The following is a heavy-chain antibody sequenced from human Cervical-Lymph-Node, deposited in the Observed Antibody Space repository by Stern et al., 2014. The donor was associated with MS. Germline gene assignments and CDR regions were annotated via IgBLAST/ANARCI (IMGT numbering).Heavy chain of an antibody. CDR2: IWYEVSTP. CDR1: GFSFSRYA. D-gene: IGHD6-13*01. J-gene: IGHJ4*02. V-gene: IGHV3-33*01. Sequence: VQLVESGGGVVQPGRSLRLSCAASGFSFSRYAMPWVRQAPGKGLEWVALIWYEVSTPYYADSVMGRFTISRDTFKNALYLQMNSLRAEDTDVYYCASAYSSSPYYFDYWGQGTLVTVSS. CDR3: ASAYSSSPYYFDY.